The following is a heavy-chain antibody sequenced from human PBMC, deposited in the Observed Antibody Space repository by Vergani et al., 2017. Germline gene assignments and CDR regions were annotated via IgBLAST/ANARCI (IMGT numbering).Heavy chain of an antibody. CDR3: ARDGGQLASYYYYGMDV. V-gene: IGHV3-30*03. Sequence: VQLVESGGGLVQPGGSLRLSCAASGFTFSSYGMHWVRQAPGKGLEWVAVISYDGSNKYYADSVKGRFTISRDNSKNTLYLQMNSLRAEDTAVYYCARDGGQLASYYYYGMDVWGQGTTVTVSS. CDR2: ISYDGSNK. CDR1: GFTFSSYG. J-gene: IGHJ6*02. D-gene: IGHD6-6*01.